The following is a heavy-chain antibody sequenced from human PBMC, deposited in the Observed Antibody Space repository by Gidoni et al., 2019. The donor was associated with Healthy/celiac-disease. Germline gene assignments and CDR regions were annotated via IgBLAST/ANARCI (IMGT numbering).Heavy chain of an antibody. D-gene: IGHD6-13*01. Sequence: QVQLVQSGAEVKKPGSSVKVSCKASGGTFSSYAISWVRQAPGQGLEWMGGIIPIFGTANYAQKFQGRVTITADESTSTAYMELSSLRSEDTAVYYCARDLAPGIAAAGTSYYYGMDVWGQGTTVTVSS. J-gene: IGHJ6*02. CDR2: IIPIFGTA. CDR1: GGTFSSYA. CDR3: ARDLAPGIAAAGTSYYYGMDV. V-gene: IGHV1-69*01.